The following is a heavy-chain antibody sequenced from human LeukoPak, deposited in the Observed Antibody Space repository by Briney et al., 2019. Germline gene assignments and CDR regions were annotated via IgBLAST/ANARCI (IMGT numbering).Heavy chain of an antibody. D-gene: IGHD5-18*01. J-gene: IGHJ3*02. CDR3: ARVNIAMDRRNAFDI. V-gene: IGHV1-2*02. CDR2: INPNSGGT. Sequence: ASVKVSCKASGYTFTGYYMHWVRQAPGQGLEWMGWINPNSGGTNYAQKFQGRVTMTRDTSISTAYMELSRLRSDDTAVYYCARVNIAMDRRNAFDIWGQGTMVTVSS. CDR1: GYTFTGYY.